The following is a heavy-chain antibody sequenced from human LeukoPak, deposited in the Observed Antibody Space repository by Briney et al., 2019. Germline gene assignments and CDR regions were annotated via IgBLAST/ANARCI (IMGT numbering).Heavy chain of an antibody. J-gene: IGHJ6*02. D-gene: IGHD3-10*01. V-gene: IGHV3-20*01. CDR1: GWSFDEYG. Sequence: PGGSLRLSCAACGWSFDEYGIKWVPQAPRKDLDGVSLINWHGCSTGYADSVTGRFTISSDHAKNSLYLQMNSLRAEDTALYHCARPFRFGNYGMDVWGQGTTVTVSS. CDR3: ARPFRFGNYGMDV. CDR2: INWHGCST.